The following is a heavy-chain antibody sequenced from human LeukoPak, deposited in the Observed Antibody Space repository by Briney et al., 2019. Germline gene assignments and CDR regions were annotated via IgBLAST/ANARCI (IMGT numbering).Heavy chain of an antibody. CDR3: AKDLGYDYVWGSYRSTPFDY. CDR2: IFPSGGEI. CDR1: GFTFSTFA. Sequence: PGGSLRLSCAASGFTFSTFAMIWVRQPPGKGLEWVSSIFPSGGEIHYADSVRGRFTISRDNSKSTLSLQMNSPRAEDTAIYYCAKDLGYDYVWGSYRSTPFDYWGQGTLVTVSS. V-gene: IGHV3-23*01. D-gene: IGHD3-16*02. J-gene: IGHJ4*02.